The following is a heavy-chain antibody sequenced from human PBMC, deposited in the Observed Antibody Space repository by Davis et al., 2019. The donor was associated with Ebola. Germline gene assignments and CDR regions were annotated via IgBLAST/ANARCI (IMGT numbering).Heavy chain of an antibody. CDR2: IYYIRST. V-gene: IGHV4-30-4*08. CDR3: ARFHIVVEPATNA. D-gene: IGHD2-2*01. CDR1: AGSISSDEYY. Sequence: MPSQTLSPTCTLPAGSISSDEYYWSWIRQPPGKGLEWIAYIYYIRSTYYTPSLKSRVTISVETSQNRLSLTLTSVIAADSAVYYCARFHIVVEPATNAWGKGTLVSVSS. J-gene: IGHJ5*01.